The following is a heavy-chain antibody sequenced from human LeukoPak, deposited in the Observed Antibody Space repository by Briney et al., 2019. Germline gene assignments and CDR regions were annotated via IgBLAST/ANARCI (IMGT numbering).Heavy chain of an antibody. D-gene: IGHD3-22*01. CDR1: GFTFSSYA. Sequence: PGGSLRLSCAASGFTFSSYAMSWVRQAPGKGLEWVSAISGSGGSTYYADSVKGRFTISRDNSKNTLYLQMNSLRAEDTAVYYCAKVSGYYYDSSGYYWFDYWGQGTLATVSS. CDR2: ISGSGGST. V-gene: IGHV3-23*01. J-gene: IGHJ4*02. CDR3: AKVSGYYYDSSGYYWFDY.